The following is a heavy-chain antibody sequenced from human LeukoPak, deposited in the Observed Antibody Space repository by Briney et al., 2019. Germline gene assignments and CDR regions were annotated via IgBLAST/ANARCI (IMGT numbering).Heavy chain of an antibody. J-gene: IGHJ4*02. V-gene: IGHV1-8*03. CDR1: GYTFTSYD. CDR2: MNPNSGNT. CDR3: ARTYGWHGYYFDY. D-gene: IGHD6-19*01. Sequence: ASVKVSCKASGYTFTSYDINWVRPATGQGLEWMGWMNPNSGNTGYAQKFQGRVTITRNTSISTAYMELSSLRSEDTAVYYCARTYGWHGYYFDYWGQGTLVTVSS.